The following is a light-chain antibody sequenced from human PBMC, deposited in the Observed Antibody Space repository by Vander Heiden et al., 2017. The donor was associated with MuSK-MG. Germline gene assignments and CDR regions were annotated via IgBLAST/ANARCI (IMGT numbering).Light chain of an antibody. V-gene: IGLV3-1*01. CDR1: KLGDKY. CDR2: QDS. CDR3: QAWDSSLVV. J-gene: IGLJ2*01. Sequence: ELTQPPSVSVSPGQTASITCSGDKLGDKYACWYQQKPGQSPVLVIYQDSKRPSGIPERFSGSNSGNTATLTISGTQAMDEADYYCQAWDSSLVVFGGGTKLNGL.